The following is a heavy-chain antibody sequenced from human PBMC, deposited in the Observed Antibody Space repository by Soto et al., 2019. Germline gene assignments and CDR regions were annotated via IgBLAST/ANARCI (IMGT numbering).Heavy chain of an antibody. Sequence: QVQLVQSGAAVKKPGASVKISCKASGYTFTRYTMNWVRQAPGQRLEWMGWINPDNGNTKSSQKFQDRVTITRDTTAITPYMALNSLSFEDTAVYYCARGKATGQRDPWGQATLVTVSP. CDR1: GYTFTRYT. CDR3: ARGKATGQRDP. J-gene: IGHJ5*02. D-gene: IGHD2-2*01. CDR2: INPDNGNT. V-gene: IGHV1-3*01.